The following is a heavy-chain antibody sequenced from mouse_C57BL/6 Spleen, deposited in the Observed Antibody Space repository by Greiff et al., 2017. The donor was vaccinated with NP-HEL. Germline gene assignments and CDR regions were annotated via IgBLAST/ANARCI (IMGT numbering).Heavy chain of an antibody. V-gene: IGHV5-4*01. D-gene: IGHD2-5*01. Sequence: DVKLVESGGGLVKPGGSLKLSCAASGFTFSSYAMSWVRQTPEKRLEWVATISDGGSYTYYPDNVKGRFTISRDNAKNNLYLQMSHLKSEDTAMYYCARDENSNYDYAMDYWGQGTSVTVSS. J-gene: IGHJ4*01. CDR2: ISDGGSYT. CDR3: ARDENSNYDYAMDY. CDR1: GFTFSSYA.